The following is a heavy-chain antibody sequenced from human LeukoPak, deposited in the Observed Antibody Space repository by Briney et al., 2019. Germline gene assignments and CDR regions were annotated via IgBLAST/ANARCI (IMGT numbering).Heavy chain of an antibody. CDR3: ARGRYYYDSSGYMVLDAFDI. J-gene: IGHJ3*02. Sequence: ASVKVSCKASGYTFTSYGISWVRQAPGQGLEWMGWISAYNGNTNYAQKLQGRVTMTTDTSTSTAYMALRSLRSDDTAVYYCARGRYYYDSSGYMVLDAFDIWGQGTMVTVSS. CDR2: ISAYNGNT. D-gene: IGHD3-22*01. CDR1: GYTFTSYG. V-gene: IGHV1-18*01.